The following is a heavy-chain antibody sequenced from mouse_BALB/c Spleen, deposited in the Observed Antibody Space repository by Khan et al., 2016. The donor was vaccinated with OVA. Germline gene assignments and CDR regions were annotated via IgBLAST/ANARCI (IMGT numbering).Heavy chain of an antibody. CDR3: ARDAGHY. J-gene: IGHJ4*01. D-gene: IGHD3-3*01. CDR1: GYTFTEYT. V-gene: IGHV1-18*01. CDR2: INPKNGVT. Sequence: VQLKQSGPELVKPGASVKISCKTSGYTFTEYTLHWVKQSHGKSLEWIGVINPKNGVTSYNQKFKGKATLTVDKSSSTAYMEFRSLTSEDSAVYYCARDAGHYWGQGTSVTVSS.